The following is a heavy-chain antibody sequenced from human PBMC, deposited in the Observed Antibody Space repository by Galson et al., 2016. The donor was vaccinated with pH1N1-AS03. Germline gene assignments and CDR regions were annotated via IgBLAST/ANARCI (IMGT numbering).Heavy chain of an antibody. J-gene: IGHJ6*02. V-gene: IGHV1-69*13. Sequence: SVKVSCKASGGTFSTYAITWVRQAPGQGLEWMGGIIPIFGTSNYAQTFQGRVTITSDESTTTAYLELSGLRSEDTAVYYCARVYNWSDRQYYYGVDVWGQGTTVIVSS. CDR1: GGTFSTYA. CDR2: IIPIFGTS. CDR3: ARVYNWSDRQYYYGVDV. D-gene: IGHD1-1*01.